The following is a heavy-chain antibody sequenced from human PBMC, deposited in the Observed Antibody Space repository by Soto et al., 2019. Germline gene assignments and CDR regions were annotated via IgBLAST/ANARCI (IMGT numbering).Heavy chain of an antibody. Sequence: QVQLVESGGGLVKPGGSLRLSCAASGFTFSDYYMSWIRQAPGKGLEWVSYISSSSSYTNYADSVKGRFTISRDNAKNSLYLQMNSLRAEDTAVYYCARGNAFRGVWRDAFDIWGQGTMVTVSS. J-gene: IGHJ3*02. CDR1: GFTFSDYY. V-gene: IGHV3-11*05. CDR3: ARGNAFRGVWRDAFDI. CDR2: ISSSSSYT. D-gene: IGHD3-10*01.